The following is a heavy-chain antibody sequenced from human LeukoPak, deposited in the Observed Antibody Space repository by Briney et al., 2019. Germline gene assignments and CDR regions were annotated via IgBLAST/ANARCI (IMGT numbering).Heavy chain of an antibody. D-gene: IGHD3-10*01. Sequence: GGSLRLSCAASGFTASSNYMSWVRQAPGKGLEWVSDIYSGGSTYYADSAKGRFTISRDNSKNTLYLQMNSLRAEDTAVYYCARRVVRGEHWGQGTLVTVSS. J-gene: IGHJ4*02. V-gene: IGHV3-53*01. CDR2: IYSGGST. CDR3: ARRVVRGEH. CDR1: GFTASSNY.